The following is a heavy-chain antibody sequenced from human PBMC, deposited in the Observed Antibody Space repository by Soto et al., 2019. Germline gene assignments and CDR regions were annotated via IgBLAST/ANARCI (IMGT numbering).Heavy chain of an antibody. CDR1: GGSISSSSYY. CDR2: IYYSGST. CDR3: ARYPRLDC. Sequence: PSETLSLTCTVSGGSISSSSYYWGWIRQPPGKGLEWIGYIYYSGSTNYNPSLRSRVTISIDTSKNQFSLQLSSVTAADTAVYFCARYPRLDCWGQGTLVTVSS. J-gene: IGHJ4*02. V-gene: IGHV4-61*05.